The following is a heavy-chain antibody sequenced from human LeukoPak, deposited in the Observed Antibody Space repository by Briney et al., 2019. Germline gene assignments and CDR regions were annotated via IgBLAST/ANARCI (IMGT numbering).Heavy chain of an antibody. J-gene: IGHJ4*02. CDR3: ARGGYGSGSPDY. CDR1: GGSISSGGYY. D-gene: IGHD3-10*01. CDR2: IYYSGST. Sequence: PSETLSLTCTVSGGSISSGGYYWRWIRQHPGKGLAWIGYIYYSGSTYYNPSLKSRVTISVDTSKNQFSLKLSPVTAADTAVYYCARGGYGSGSPDYWGQGTLVTVSS. V-gene: IGHV4-31*03.